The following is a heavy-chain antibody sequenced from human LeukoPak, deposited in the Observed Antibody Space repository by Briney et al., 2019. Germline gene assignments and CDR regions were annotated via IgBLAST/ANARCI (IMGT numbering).Heavy chain of an antibody. J-gene: IGHJ4*02. V-gene: IGHV4-59*12. CDR2: IYYSGST. CDR1: GGSISSYY. CDR3: ARPDGV. D-gene: IGHD4-17*01. Sequence: SETLSLTCTVSGGSISSYYWSWIRQPPGKGLEWIGYIYYSGSTNYHPSLKSRVTISVDTSKNQFSLKLSSVTAADTAVYYCARPDGVWGQGTLVTVSS.